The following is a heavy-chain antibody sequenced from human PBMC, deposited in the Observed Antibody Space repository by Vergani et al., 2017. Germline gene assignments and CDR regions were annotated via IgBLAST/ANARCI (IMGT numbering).Heavy chain of an antibody. CDR3: ARGDSSSWYDHFDY. J-gene: IGHJ4*02. CDR1: GYTFTSYG. CDR2: INPNSGGT. D-gene: IGHD6-13*01. Sequence: QVQLVQSGAEVKKPGASVKVSCKASGYTFTSYGISWVRQAPGQGLEWMGWINPNSGGTNYAQKFQGRVTMTRDTSISTAYMELSRLRSDDTAVYYCARGDSSSWYDHFDYWGQGTLVTVSS. V-gene: IGHV1-2*02.